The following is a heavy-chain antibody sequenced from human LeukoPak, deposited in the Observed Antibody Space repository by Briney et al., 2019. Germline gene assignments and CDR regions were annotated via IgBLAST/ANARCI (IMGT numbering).Heavy chain of an antibody. V-gene: IGHV3-23*01. D-gene: IGHD5-24*01. CDR1: GFTFSSYA. CDR3: AKDGGDGYNYSTFDY. J-gene: IGHJ4*02. Sequence: PGGSLRLSCAASGFTFSSYAMSWVRQAPGKGLEWVSAISGSGGSTYYADSVKGRFTISRDNSKNTLYLQMNSLRAEDTAVYYCAKDGGDGYNYSTFDYWGQGTLVTVSS. CDR2: ISGSGGST.